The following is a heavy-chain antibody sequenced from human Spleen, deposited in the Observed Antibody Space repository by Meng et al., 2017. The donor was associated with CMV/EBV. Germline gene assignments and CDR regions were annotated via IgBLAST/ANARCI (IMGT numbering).Heavy chain of an antibody. V-gene: IGHV4-31*03. Sequence: SETLSLTCTVSGAFISSGGYYWSWIRQHPGKGLEWIGYIYYSGRTDYSPSLKSRVTISVDTSKNQFSLKLSSVTAADTAVYYCASRSRAGLRLGYYFDYWGQGTLVTVSS. D-gene: IGHD3-16*01. CDR3: ASRSRAGLRLGYYFDY. J-gene: IGHJ4*02. CDR1: GAFISSGGYY. CDR2: IYYSGRT.